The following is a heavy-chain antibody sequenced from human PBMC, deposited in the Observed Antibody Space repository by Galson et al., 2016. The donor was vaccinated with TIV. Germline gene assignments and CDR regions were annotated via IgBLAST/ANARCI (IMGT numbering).Heavy chain of an antibody. CDR2: IYYSGRT. CDR3: ARDLGLGAFDI. Sequence: TLSLTCTVSGGSISSSYWSWIRQPPGKGLEWIGYIYYSGRTTYNPSLKSRATISVDTSKNQFSLKLTSVTAADTAMYYCARDLGLGAFDIWGQGTMVTVSS. CDR1: GGSISSSY. D-gene: IGHD7-27*01. J-gene: IGHJ3*02. V-gene: IGHV4-59*01.